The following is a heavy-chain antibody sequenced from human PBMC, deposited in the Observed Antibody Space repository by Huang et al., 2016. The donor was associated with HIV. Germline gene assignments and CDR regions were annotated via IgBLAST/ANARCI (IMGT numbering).Heavy chain of an antibody. CDR3: ARDATKNPRGWFDP. V-gene: IGHV4-34*02. CDR1: GGSLSGYY. J-gene: IGHJ5*02. D-gene: IGHD3-10*01. Sequence: QVHLQQWGAGLLKSAETLSLTCAVYGGSLSGYYWSWLRQTPGKGLEWIGEINHLGSPNYNPCLKSRVSISMDGSKKQFSLKLRSISDADTAVYFCARDATKNPRGWFDPWGQGTLVTVSS. CDR2: INHLGSP.